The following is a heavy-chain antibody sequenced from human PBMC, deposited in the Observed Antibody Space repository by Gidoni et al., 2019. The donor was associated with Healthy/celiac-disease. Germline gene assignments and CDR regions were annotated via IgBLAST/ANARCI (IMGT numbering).Heavy chain of an antibody. Sequence: QVQLQQWGAGLLKPSETLSLTCAMSGPSFSGYYWSAIRQSPGRGLEWIAEITHTGSTNYKPSLRSRVTISVAASKNQFSLQLRSVTAADTAVYYCARGRYHDSSGFPYWGQGTLVTVSS. CDR3: ARGRYHDSSGFPY. J-gene: IGHJ4*02. CDR1: GPSFSGYY. D-gene: IGHD3-22*01. CDR2: ITHTGST. V-gene: IGHV4-34*01.